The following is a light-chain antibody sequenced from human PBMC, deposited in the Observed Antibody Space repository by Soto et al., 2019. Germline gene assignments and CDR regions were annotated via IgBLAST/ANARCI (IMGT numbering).Light chain of an antibody. J-gene: IGLJ2*01. CDR3: QSYDSSLSGVV. Sequence: QAVVTQPPSVSGAPGQRVTISCTGSSSNIGAGYDVHWYQQLPGTAPKLLIYGNSNRPSGVPDRFSGSKSGTSASLAITGRQEEDEADYYCQSYDSSLSGVVFGGGTKLTVL. V-gene: IGLV1-40*01. CDR2: GNS. CDR1: SSNIGAGYD.